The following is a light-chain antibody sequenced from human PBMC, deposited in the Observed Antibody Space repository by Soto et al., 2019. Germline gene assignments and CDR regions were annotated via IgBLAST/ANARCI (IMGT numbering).Light chain of an antibody. J-gene: IGKJ5*01. Sequence: IVLTQYPGTLSLSPGKRATLSCRASQSVSSSYLAWYQQKPGQAPRLLIYGASSRATGIPDRFSGSGSGTDFTLTISRLEPEDFAVYYCQQYGSSRFTFCQGTRLEIK. V-gene: IGKV3-20*01. CDR3: QQYGSSRFT. CDR1: QSVSSSY. CDR2: GAS.